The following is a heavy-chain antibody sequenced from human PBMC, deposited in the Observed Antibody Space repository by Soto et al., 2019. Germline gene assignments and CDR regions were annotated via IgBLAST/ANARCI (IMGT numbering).Heavy chain of an antibody. CDR1: GDSISRGGYY. Sequence: PSETLSLPCTVSGDSISRGGYYWIWIRHHPGKGLEWIGYIFYSGTTYYNPSLKGRISISVDTSENHFSLSLTSVTAADTAVYYCARVQPYDYGANSGWLDPWGQGTLVTVSS. CDR3: ARVQPYDYGANSGWLDP. V-gene: IGHV4-31*03. CDR2: IFYSGTT. J-gene: IGHJ5*02. D-gene: IGHD4-17*01.